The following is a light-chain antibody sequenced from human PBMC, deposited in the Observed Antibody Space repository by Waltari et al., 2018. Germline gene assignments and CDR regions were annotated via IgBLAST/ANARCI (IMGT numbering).Light chain of an antibody. V-gene: IGLV4-69*01. Sequence: QLVLTQSPSASASLGASVKLTCTLSSGHSSHVIAWHPQQPEKGPRYLMRVNSEGSHSKGDEIPDRFSGSSSGAERYLTISSVQSEDEADYYCQTGGHGTWVFGGGTKLTVL. CDR2: VNSEGSH. CDR3: QTGGHGTWV. J-gene: IGLJ3*02. CDR1: SGHSSHV.